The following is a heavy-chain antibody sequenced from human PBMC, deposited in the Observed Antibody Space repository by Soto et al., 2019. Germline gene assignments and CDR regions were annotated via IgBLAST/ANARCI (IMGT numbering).Heavy chain of an antibody. V-gene: IGHV1-18*01. CDR3: ARVVPGAEDWFGP. Sequence: AVKVSCNASGCTFNTFGITWVRQAPGQPLEWLGWISLYSDGTNYAQKFQGRFSMTTDTSTTTAYMELRSLRSDDTAFYYCARVVPGAEDWFGPWGQGTLVTVSS. J-gene: IGHJ5*02. CDR1: GCTFNTFG. CDR2: ISLYSDGT. D-gene: IGHD2-2*01.